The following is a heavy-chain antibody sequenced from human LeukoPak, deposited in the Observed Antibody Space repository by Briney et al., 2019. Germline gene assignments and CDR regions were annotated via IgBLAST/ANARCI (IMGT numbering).Heavy chain of an antibody. CDR2: IKQDGSEK. Sequence: GGSLRLSCAASGFTFSSYRMSWVRQAPGKGLEWVANIKQDGSEKYYVDSVKGRFTISRDNAKNSLYLQMNSLRAEDTAVYYCAHYGDPNGYFDYWGQGTLVTVSS. D-gene: IGHD4-17*01. CDR1: GFTFSSYR. J-gene: IGHJ4*02. V-gene: IGHV3-7*03. CDR3: AHYGDPNGYFDY.